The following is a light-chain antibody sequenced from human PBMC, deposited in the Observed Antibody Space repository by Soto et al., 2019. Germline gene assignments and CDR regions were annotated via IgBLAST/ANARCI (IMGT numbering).Light chain of an antibody. Sequence: DIPMTQSPSSLSASVGDRVTITCRASQSISNYLNWYQQKPGKAPKLLIYAASSMQSGVPSRFSGSGSETEFTLTISSLQPDDSATYYCQQSFSPLWTVGQGTKVEV. CDR2: AAS. V-gene: IGKV1-39*01. CDR1: QSISNY. J-gene: IGKJ1*01. CDR3: QQSFSPLWT.